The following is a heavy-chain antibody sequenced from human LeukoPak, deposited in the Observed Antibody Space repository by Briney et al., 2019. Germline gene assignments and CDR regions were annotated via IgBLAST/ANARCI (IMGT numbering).Heavy chain of an antibody. D-gene: IGHD3-22*01. V-gene: IGHV3-74*01. Sequence: GGSLRLSCAASGFTFSSYWMHWVRQAPGKGLVWVSRINSDGSSTSYADSVKGRFTISRDNAKNTLYLQMNSLRAEDTAVYYCASQDYDSSGYYPDYWGQGTLVTVSS. CDR2: INSDGSST. J-gene: IGHJ4*02. CDR3: ASQDYDSSGYYPDY. CDR1: GFTFSSYW.